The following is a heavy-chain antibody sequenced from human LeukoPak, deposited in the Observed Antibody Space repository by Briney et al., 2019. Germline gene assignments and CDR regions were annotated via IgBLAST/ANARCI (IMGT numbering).Heavy chain of an antibody. CDR3: ARVPTYYGGNLFDY. Sequence: NTSETLSLTCTVSGGSISSSSYYWGWIRQPPGKGLEWIGYIYYSGSTNYNPSLKSRVTISVDTSKNQFSLKLSSVTAADTAVYYCARVPTYYGGNLFDYWGQGTLVTVSS. CDR2: IYYSGST. CDR1: GGSISSSSYY. V-gene: IGHV4-61*05. J-gene: IGHJ4*02. D-gene: IGHD4-23*01.